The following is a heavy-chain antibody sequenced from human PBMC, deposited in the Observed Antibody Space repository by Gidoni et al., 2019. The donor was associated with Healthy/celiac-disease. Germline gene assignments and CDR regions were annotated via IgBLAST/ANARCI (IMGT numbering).Heavy chain of an antibody. Sequence: EVQLVESGGGLVQPGGSLRLSCAASGFSFSSYAMSWVRQAPGKGLEWVAAISGSGGSTYYADSVKGRFTISRDNSKNTLYLQMNSLRAEDTAVYYCAKGGAFLVIINWFDPWGQGTLVTVSS. J-gene: IGHJ5*02. D-gene: IGHD3-3*01. V-gene: IGHV3-23*04. CDR2: ISGSGGST. CDR3: AKGGAFLVIINWFDP. CDR1: GFSFSSYA.